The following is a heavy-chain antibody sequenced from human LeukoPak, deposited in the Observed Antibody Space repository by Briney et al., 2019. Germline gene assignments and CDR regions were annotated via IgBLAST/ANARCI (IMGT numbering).Heavy chain of an antibody. CDR3: ARDQQPGERWFDP. V-gene: IGHV1-2*02. D-gene: IGHD6-13*01. CDR2: INPNSGGT. CDR1: GYTFTGYY. Sequence: ASVKVSCKASGYTFTGYYMHWVRQAPGQGLEWMGWINPNSGGTNYAQKFQGRVTMTRDTSTSTVYMELSSLRSEDTAVYYCARDQQPGERWFDPWGQGTLVTVSS. J-gene: IGHJ5*02.